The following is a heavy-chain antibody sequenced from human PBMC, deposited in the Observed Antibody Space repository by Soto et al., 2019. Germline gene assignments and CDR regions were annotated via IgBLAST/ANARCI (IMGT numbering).Heavy chain of an antibody. V-gene: IGHV3-23*01. CDR3: AKDPPSGYGRAFEA. J-gene: IGHJ3*01. D-gene: IGHD5-18*01. CDR2: VSGSGGST. Sequence: PGGSLRLSCAASGFTFHNFALNWVRQAPGKGPEWVSSVSGSGGSTYYADSVKGRFTVSRDNSKNTLFLQMNSLRVEDTAMYYCAKDPPSGYGRAFEAWGQGTMVTVSS. CDR1: GFTFHNFA.